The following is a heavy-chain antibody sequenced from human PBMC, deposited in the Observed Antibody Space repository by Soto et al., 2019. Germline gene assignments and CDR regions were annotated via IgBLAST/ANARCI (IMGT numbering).Heavy chain of an antibody. V-gene: IGHV1-3*01. D-gene: IGHD4-17*01. CDR2: VNAGNENT. CDR1: GYSFKDHY. Sequence: ASVKVSCKASGYSFKDHYMHWVRQAPGRGLEWMGWVNAGNENTKSSQKFQGRVSITWDTAASTVYMELSSLRSEDTAVYFCATQSPDYANRDFDYWGQGTLVTVSS. J-gene: IGHJ4*02. CDR3: ATQSPDYANRDFDY.